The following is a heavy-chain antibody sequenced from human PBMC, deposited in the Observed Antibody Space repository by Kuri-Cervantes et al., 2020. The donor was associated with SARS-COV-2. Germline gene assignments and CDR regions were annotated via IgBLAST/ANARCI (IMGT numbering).Heavy chain of an antibody. CDR1: GYTFTGYY. CDR3: AREYGSGSYFPDYYYGMDV. V-gene: IGHV1-69*13. J-gene: IGHJ6*02. D-gene: IGHD3-10*01. CDR2: IIPIFGTA. Sequence: SVKVSCKASGYTFTGYYMHWVRQAPGQGLEWMGWIIPIFGTANYAQKFQGRVTITADESTSTAYMELSSLRSEDTAVYYCAREYGSGSYFPDYYYGMDVWGQGTTVTVSS.